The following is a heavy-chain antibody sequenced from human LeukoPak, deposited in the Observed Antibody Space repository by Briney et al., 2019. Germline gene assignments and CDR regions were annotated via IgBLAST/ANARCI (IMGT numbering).Heavy chain of an antibody. D-gene: IGHD6-13*01. Sequence: GGSLRLSCAASGFTFSSYSMNWVRQAPGKGLEWVSSISSSSSYIYYADPVKGRFTISRDNAKNSLYLQMNSLRAEDTAVYYCAREVAVWQQLATRDYYGMDVWGQGTTVTVSS. CDR1: GFTFSSYS. CDR3: AREVAVWQQLATRDYYGMDV. J-gene: IGHJ6*02. V-gene: IGHV3-21*01. CDR2: ISSSSSYI.